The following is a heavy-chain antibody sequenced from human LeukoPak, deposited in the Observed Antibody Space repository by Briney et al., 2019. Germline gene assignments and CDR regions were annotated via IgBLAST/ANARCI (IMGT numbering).Heavy chain of an antibody. Sequence: GGSLRLSCAASGFTFGSFAMIWVRQAPGKGLEWVSSISSTGAYIYYADSLKGRFTISRDNAKNSLYLQMNSLRADDTAVYYCARGLAAAGTRGPYWGQGTLVTVSS. CDR2: ISSTGAYI. CDR1: GFTFGSFA. V-gene: IGHV3-21*01. J-gene: IGHJ4*02. CDR3: ARGLAAAGTRGPY. D-gene: IGHD6-13*01.